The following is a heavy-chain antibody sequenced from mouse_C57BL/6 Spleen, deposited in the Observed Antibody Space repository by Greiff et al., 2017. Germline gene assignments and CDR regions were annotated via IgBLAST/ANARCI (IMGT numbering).Heavy chain of an antibody. J-gene: IGHJ4*01. CDR3: ARASGSSPYAMDC. Sequence: VQLQQSGAELARPGASVKLSCKASGYTFTSYGISWVKQRTGQGLEWIGEIYPRSGNTYYNEKFKGKATLTADKSSSTAYMGLRSLTSEDAAVYFCARASGSSPYAMDCWGQGTSVTVSS. CDR2: IYPRSGNT. V-gene: IGHV1-81*01. CDR1: GYTFTSYG. D-gene: IGHD1-1*01.